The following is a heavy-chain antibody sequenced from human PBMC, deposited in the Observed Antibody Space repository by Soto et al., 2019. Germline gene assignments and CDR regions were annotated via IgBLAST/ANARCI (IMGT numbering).Heavy chain of an antibody. CDR1: GYTFTSYD. D-gene: IGHD2-8*01. CDR3: ARVPFRGRCTNGVCYSGDLYYYHDYLAV. Sequence: ASVKVSCKASGYTFTSYDINWVRQATGQGLEWMGWMNPNSGNTGYAQKFQGRVTMTRNTSISTAYMELSSLRSEDTAVYYCARVPFRGRCTNGVCYSGDLYYYHDYLAVRARGTTVTVSS. V-gene: IGHV1-8*01. CDR2: MNPNSGNT. J-gene: IGHJ6*03.